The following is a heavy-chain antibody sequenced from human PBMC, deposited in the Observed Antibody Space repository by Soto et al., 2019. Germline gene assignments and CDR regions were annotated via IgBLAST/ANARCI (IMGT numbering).Heavy chain of an antibody. CDR3: ARGQVVPAAIPGPYYYFDTDF. D-gene: IGHD2-2*01. Sequence: PGGSLRLSCAASGFTFSSYGMHWVRQAPGKGLEWVAVICYDGSNKYYADSVKGRVTISRDNSKNTLYLQMNSLRAEDTAVYYCARGQVVPAAIPGPYYYFDTDFWGQGTTISVSS. CDR2: ICYDGSNK. CDR1: GFTFSSYG. V-gene: IGHV3-33*01. J-gene: IGHJ6*02.